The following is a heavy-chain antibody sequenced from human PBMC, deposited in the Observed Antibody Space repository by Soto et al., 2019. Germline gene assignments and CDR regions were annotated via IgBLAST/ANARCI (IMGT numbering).Heavy chain of an antibody. J-gene: IGHJ1*01. CDR1: GYSFTSYW. D-gene: IGHD3-22*01. Sequence: GESLKISCKGSGYSFTSYWIGWVRQMPGKGLEWMGIIYPGDSATRYSPSFQGQVTISADKSISTAYLQGSSLKASVTVMYYCARLAGDYYDRYGIFQHWRQGTLVTVS. V-gene: IGHV5-51*01. CDR3: ARLAGDYYDRYGIFQH. CDR2: IYPGDSAT.